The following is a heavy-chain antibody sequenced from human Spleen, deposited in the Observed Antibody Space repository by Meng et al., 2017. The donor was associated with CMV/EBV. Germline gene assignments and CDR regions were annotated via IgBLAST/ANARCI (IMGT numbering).Heavy chain of an antibody. J-gene: IGHJ5*02. CDR3: ARAPHGYNWFDP. Sequence: SETLSLTCAVYGGSFSGYYWSWIRQPPGKGLEWIGEINHSGSTNYNPSLKSRVTISVDTSKNQFSLELRSVTAADTAVYYCARAPHGYNWFDPWGQGTLVTVSS. CDR1: GGSFSGYY. V-gene: IGHV4-34*01. CDR2: INHSGST.